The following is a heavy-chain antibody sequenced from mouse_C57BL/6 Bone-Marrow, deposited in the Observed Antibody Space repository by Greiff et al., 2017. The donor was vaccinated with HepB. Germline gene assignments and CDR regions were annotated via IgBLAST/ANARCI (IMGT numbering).Heavy chain of an antibody. Sequence: EVQLQQSGTVLARPGASVKMSCKTSGYTFTSYWMHWVKQRPGQGLEWIGAIYPGNSDTSYNQKFKGKAKLTAVTSASTAYMELSSLTNEDSAVYYCTPFITTVLASDYWGQGTTLTVSS. CDR1: GYTFTSYW. V-gene: IGHV1-5*01. D-gene: IGHD1-1*01. CDR2: IYPGNSDT. J-gene: IGHJ2*01. CDR3: TPFITTVLASDY.